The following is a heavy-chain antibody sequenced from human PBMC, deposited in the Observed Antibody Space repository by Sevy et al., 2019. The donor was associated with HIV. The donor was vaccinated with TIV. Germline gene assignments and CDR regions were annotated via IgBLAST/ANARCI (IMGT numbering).Heavy chain of an antibody. CDR2: ISYDGSNK. CDR3: ASWNPDY. Sequence: GGSLRLSCAVFGFTFRTYAMHWVRQAPGEGLEWVAVISYDGSNKYYSDSVKGRFTISRDNSKNTLYLQMNSLRAEDTAVYYCASWNPDYWGQGTLVTVSS. J-gene: IGHJ4*02. D-gene: IGHD1-1*01. V-gene: IGHV3-30*04. CDR1: GFTFRTYA.